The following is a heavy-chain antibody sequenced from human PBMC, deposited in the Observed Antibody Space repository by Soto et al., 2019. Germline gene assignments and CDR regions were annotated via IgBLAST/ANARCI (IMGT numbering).Heavy chain of an antibody. CDR2: IWYDGSNK. CDR3: ARDLGVQTNYPRLYDYIWGSPYDAFDI. V-gene: IGHV3-33*01. CDR1: GFTFSSYG. J-gene: IGHJ3*02. Sequence: QVQLVESGGGVVQPGRSLRLSCAASGFTFSSYGMHWVRQAPGKGLEWVAVIWYDGSNKYYADSVKGRFTISRDNSKNTLYLQMNSLRAEDTAVYYCARDLGVQTNYPRLYDYIWGSPYDAFDIWGQGTMVTVSS. D-gene: IGHD3-16*01.